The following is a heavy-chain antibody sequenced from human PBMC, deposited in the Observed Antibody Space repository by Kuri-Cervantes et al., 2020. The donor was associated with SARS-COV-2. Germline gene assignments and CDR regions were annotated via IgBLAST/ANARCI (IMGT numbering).Heavy chain of an antibody. CDR3: ATSPGMWLGD. D-gene: IGHD6-19*01. J-gene: IGHJ4*02. V-gene: IGHV3-20*04. CDR1: GFTFDDYG. Sequence: GESLKISCAASGFTFDDYGMSWVRQAPGKGLEWVSGINWNGGSTGYADSVKGRFTISRDNAKNSLYLQMNSLRAEDTALYYCATSPGMWLGDWGQGTLVTVSS. CDR2: INWNGGST.